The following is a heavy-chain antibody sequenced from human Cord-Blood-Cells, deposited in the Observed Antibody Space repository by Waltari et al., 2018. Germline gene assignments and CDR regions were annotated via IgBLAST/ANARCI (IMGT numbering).Heavy chain of an antibody. V-gene: IGHV4-4*07. CDR2: IYTSGST. CDR3: ARDHLGYCSSTSCYTAFGLAFDI. CDR1: GGSISSYY. Sequence: QVQLQESGPGLVKPSETLSLTCTVSGGSISSYYWSWIRQPAGKGLEWIGRIYTSGSTNYNPSLKCRVTMSVDTSKNQFSLKLSSVTAADTAVYYCARDHLGYCSSTSCYTAFGLAFDIWGQGTMVTVSS. J-gene: IGHJ3*02. D-gene: IGHD2-2*02.